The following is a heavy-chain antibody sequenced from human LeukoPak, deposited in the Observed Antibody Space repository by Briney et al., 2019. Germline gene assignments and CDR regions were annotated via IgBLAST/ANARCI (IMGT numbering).Heavy chain of an antibody. CDR3: AKVHRIAAARLNDY. D-gene: IGHD6-13*01. CDR2: MSGSGGST. J-gene: IGHJ4*02. V-gene: IGHV3-23*01. CDR1: GFTFSGHA. Sequence: GGSLRLACAAAGFTFSGHAMSWVRQAPGKGLEWVSAMSGSGGSTYYADSVKGRFTISRDNSKNTLYLQMNSLRAEDTAVYDCAKVHRIAAARLNDYWGQGTLVTASS.